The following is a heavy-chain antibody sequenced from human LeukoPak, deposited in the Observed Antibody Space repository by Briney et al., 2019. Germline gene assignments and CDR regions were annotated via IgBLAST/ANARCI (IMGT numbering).Heavy chain of an antibody. D-gene: IGHD4-17*01. V-gene: IGHV4-59*01. CDR3: ARDIGYGDYVFDY. CDR1: GGSISSYY. Sequence: SETLSLTCTVSGGSISSYYWSWIRQPPGKGLEWIGYIYYSGSTNYNPSLKSRVTISVDTSKNQFTLKLSSVTAADTAVYYCARDIGYGDYVFDYWGQGTLVTVSS. J-gene: IGHJ4*02. CDR2: IYYSGST.